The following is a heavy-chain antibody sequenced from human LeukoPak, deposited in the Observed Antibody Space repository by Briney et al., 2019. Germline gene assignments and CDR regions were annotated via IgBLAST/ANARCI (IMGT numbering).Heavy chain of an antibody. CDR1: GFTFSSDS. J-gene: IGHJ4*02. V-gene: IGHV3-21*01. Sequence: GGSLRLSCAPSGFTFSSDSISWVCQTLQTRRGWVSSISSSTSYIYSETSVKGRFTISRDNAKNSMYLQMNSLRAEDTAVYYCARDRSGSYGYWGQGTLVTVSS. CDR3: ARDRSGSYGY. D-gene: IGHD1-26*01. CDR2: ISSSTSYI.